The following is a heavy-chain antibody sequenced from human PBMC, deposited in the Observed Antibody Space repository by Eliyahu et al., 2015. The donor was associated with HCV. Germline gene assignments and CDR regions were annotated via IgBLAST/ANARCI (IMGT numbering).Heavy chain of an antibody. Sequence: QVQLAESGGGVVQPGTSLRLSXXASGFSLXSYGMHWVRQAPGKGLEWVAVIWYDGINRIYADSVKGRFTISRDVSKNTLYLEMNSLRVEDTAVYYCATPGGGHHDALDMWGQGTVVTVSS. CDR2: IWYDGINR. D-gene: IGHD4-23*01. V-gene: IGHV3-33*01. CDR3: ATPGGGHHDALDM. CDR1: GFSLXSYG. J-gene: IGHJ3*02.